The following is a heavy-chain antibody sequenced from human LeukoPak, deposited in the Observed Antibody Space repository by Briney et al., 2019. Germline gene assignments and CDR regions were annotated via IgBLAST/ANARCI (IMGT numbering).Heavy chain of an antibody. Sequence: GGSLRLSCEASGFVFSSYTMTWVRQAPGQGLEWVSAIGGRGGSTYYADSVKGRVIISRDNSKNTVSLQMNSLRSDDTAIYYCAKEGGAWGQGTLVVVPS. V-gene: IGHV3-23*01. CDR2: IGGRGGST. J-gene: IGHJ5*02. CDR3: AKEGGA. CDR1: GFVFSSYT. D-gene: IGHD3-16*01.